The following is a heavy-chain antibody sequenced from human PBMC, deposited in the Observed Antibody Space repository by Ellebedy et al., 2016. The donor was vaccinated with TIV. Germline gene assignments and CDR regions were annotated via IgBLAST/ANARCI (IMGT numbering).Heavy chain of an antibody. D-gene: IGHD2-2*01. V-gene: IGHV1-8*01. J-gene: IGHJ5*02. Sequence: ASVKVSCXASGYTFTSYDINWVRQATGQGLEWMGWMNPNSGNTGYAQKFQGRVTMTRNTSISTAYMELSSLRSEDTAVYYCARGQYQLLSRLEWLPLMGGNWFDPWGQGTLVTVSS. CDR1: GYTFTSYD. CDR2: MNPNSGNT. CDR3: ARGQYQLLSRLEWLPLMGGNWFDP.